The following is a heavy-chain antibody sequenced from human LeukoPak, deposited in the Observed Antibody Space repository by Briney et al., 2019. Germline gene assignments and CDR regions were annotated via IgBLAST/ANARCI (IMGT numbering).Heavy chain of an antibody. CDR3: ARERAASN. Sequence: PGGSLRLSCAASGFTFSSYAMSWIRQAPGKGLEWVSAITGSGGSTYYADSVKGRFTISRDNAKNSLYLQMNSLRDEDTAVYYCARERAASNWGQGTLVTVSS. J-gene: IGHJ4*02. V-gene: IGHV3-23*01. CDR1: GFTFSSYA. CDR2: ITGSGGST.